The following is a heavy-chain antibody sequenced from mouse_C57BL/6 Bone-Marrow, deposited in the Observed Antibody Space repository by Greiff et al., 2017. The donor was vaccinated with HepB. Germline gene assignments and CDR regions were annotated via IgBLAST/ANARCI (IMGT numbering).Heavy chain of an antibody. Sequence: QVQLKESGAELVRPGASVTLSCKASGYTFTDYEMHWVKQTPVHGLEWIGAIDPETGGTAYNQKFKGKAILTADKSSSTAYMELRSLTSEDSAVYYCTRGGLLRLTGSYYFDYWGLGTTLTVSS. D-gene: IGHD1-2*01. CDR2: IDPETGGT. V-gene: IGHV1-15*01. J-gene: IGHJ2*01. CDR3: TRGGLLRLTGSYYFDY. CDR1: GYTFTDYE.